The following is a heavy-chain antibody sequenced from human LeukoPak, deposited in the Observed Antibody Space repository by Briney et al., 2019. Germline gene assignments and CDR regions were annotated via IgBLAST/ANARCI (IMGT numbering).Heavy chain of an antibody. V-gene: IGHV3-72*01. CDR1: GFTFSDHY. Sequence: PGGSLRLSCAASGFTFSDHYVDWVRQAPGKGLEWVGRSRNKANGYTTEYAASVKGRFTISRDDSKNSLYLQMNSLKTEDTAVYYCARVEGWLQTGTGHFDYWGQGTLVTVSS. D-gene: IGHD5-24*01. CDR2: SRNKANGYTT. J-gene: IGHJ4*02. CDR3: ARVEGWLQTGTGHFDY.